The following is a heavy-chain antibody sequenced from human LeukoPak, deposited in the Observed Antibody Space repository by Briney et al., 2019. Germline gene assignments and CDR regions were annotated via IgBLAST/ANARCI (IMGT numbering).Heavy chain of an antibody. CDR2: IYTSGST. CDR3: ASTLVATYFSYDY. Sequence: PSETLSLTCTVSGGSISSGSYYWSWIRQPAGKGLEWIGRIYTSGSTNYNPSLKSQVTISVDTSKNQFSLKLSSVTAADTAVYYCASTLVATYFSYDYWGQGTLVTVSS. J-gene: IGHJ4*02. CDR1: GGSISSGSYY. D-gene: IGHD5-12*01. V-gene: IGHV4-61*02.